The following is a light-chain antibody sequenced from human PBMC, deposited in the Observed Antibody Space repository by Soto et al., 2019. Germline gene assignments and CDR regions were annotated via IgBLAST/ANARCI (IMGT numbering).Light chain of an antibody. CDR2: DVS. CDR3: QQYESLPLT. CDR1: QSIAAS. Sequence: DIQMTQSPSALSASVGDTVTIACRSSQSIAASLAWYQHKPGEAPKLLIYDVSSLETGVPSRFSGSGSGTGFTFTISSLQPEDFATYYCQQYESLPLTFGQGTRPEI. J-gene: IGKJ5*01. V-gene: IGKV1-5*01.